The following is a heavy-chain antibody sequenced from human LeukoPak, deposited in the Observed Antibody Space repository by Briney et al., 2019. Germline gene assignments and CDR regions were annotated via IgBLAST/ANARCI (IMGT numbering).Heavy chain of an antibody. V-gene: IGHV3-23*01. CDR1: GFTFSDSN. CDR2: ISGSGGST. D-gene: IGHD5-12*01. CDR3: AKLSLSGSGHDFDY. J-gene: IGHJ4*02. Sequence: SGGSLRLSCAASGFTFSDSNRSWIPQAPGKGLGGVLPISGSGGSTYYADSVKGRFTISRDNSKNTLYLQMNSLRAEDTAVYYCAKLSLSGSGHDFDYWGQGTLVTVSS.